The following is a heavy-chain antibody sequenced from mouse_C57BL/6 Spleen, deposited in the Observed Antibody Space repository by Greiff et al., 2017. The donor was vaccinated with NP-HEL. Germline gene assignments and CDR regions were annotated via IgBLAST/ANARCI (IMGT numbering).Heavy chain of an antibody. CDR1: GYTFTSYW. Sequence: QVQLQQPGAELVKPGASVKMSCKASGYTFTSYWITWVKQRPGQGLEWIGDIYPGSGSTNYNEKFKSKATLTVDTSSSTAYMQLSSLTSEDSAVYYCARYDGYSVYFDCWGQGTTLTVSS. J-gene: IGHJ2*01. CDR3: ARYDGYSVYFDC. CDR2: IYPGSGST. D-gene: IGHD2-3*01. V-gene: IGHV1-55*01.